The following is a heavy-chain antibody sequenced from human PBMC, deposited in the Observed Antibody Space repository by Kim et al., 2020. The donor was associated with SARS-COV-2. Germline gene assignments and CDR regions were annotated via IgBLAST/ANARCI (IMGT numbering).Heavy chain of an antibody. CDR2: ISGGSTTYK. D-gene: IGHD2-15*01. CDR1: GFTFSSYS. V-gene: IGHV3-21*01. CDR3: AREHPGGYGGNPYFDY. J-gene: IGHJ4*02. Sequence: GGSLRLSCAASGFTFSSYSMNWVRQAPGKGLEWVSSISGGSTTYKYNADSVKGRFTVSRDNAKNSLYLQMNSLRAEDTAVYYCAREHPGGYGGNPYFDYWGQGTLVTVSS.